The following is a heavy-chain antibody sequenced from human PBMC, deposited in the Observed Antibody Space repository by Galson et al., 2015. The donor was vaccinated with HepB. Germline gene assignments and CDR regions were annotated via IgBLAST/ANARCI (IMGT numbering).Heavy chain of an antibody. J-gene: IGHJ4*02. CDR1: GYTFTSYD. Sequence: SCKASGYTFTSYDINWVRQATGQGLEWMGWMNPNSGNTGYAQKFQGRLTMTRNPSTSTAYMELSSLRSEDTAVYYCARGSGPADYWGQGALVTVSS. CDR3: ARGSGPADY. V-gene: IGHV1-8*01. CDR2: MNPNSGNT.